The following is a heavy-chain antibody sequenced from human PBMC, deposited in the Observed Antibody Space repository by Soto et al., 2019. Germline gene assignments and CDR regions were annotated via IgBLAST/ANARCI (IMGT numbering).Heavy chain of an antibody. V-gene: IGHV4-30-2*01. D-gene: IGHD4-17*01. Sequence: QLQLQESGSGLVKPSQTLSLTCAVSGGSISSGGYSWSWIRQPPGKGLEWIGYIYHSGSTYYNPSLKSRVTISVDRSKNQFSLTLSSVTAADTAVYYCARAHYGDYGYGMDVWGQGTTVTVSS. J-gene: IGHJ6*02. CDR3: ARAHYGDYGYGMDV. CDR1: GGSISSGGYS. CDR2: IYHSGST.